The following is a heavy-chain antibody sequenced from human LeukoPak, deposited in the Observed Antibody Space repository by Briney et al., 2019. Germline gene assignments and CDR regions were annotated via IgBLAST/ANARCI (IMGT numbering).Heavy chain of an antibody. V-gene: IGHV3-13*01. D-gene: IGHD1-26*01. J-gene: IGHJ4*02. Sequence: PGGSLRLSCEASGFTFSSYDMHGVRQATGKGLEWVSAIGTAGDTYYPGSVKGRFTISRENAKNSLYLQMNSLRAEDTAVYYCARVLGYSFDYWGQGTLVTVSS. CDR3: ARVLGYSFDY. CDR2: IGTAGDT. CDR1: GFTFSSYD.